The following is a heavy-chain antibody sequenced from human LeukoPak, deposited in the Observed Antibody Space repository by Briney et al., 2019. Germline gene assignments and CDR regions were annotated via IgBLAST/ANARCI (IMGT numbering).Heavy chain of an antibody. CDR3: AREATWGQWYFDH. CDR1: TFTFNNHG. V-gene: IGHV3-30*03. D-gene: IGHD6-19*01. Sequence: PGGSLRLSCVTSTFTFNNHGMHWVRQAPGKGLEWVAVIAADGGVKHYTYSVKGRFVLTRDDSKNTVYLEMNNVKVEDTAVYYCAREATWGQWYFDHWGQGASVIVSS. J-gene: IGHJ4*02. CDR2: IAADGGVK.